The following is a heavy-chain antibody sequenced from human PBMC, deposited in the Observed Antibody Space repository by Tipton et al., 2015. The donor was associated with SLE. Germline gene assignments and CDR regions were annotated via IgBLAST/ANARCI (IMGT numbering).Heavy chain of an antibody. CDR3: AKGYSGSYLDAFDI. CDR1: GFTFSDYY. D-gene: IGHD1-26*01. V-gene: IGHV3-11*01. CDR2: ISSSGSTI. J-gene: IGHJ3*02. Sequence: GSLRLSCAASGFTFSDYYMSWIRQAPGKGLEWVSYISSSGSTIYYADSVKGRFTISRDNAKNSLYLQMNSLRAEDTAVYYCAKGYSGSYLDAFDIWGQGTMVTVSS.